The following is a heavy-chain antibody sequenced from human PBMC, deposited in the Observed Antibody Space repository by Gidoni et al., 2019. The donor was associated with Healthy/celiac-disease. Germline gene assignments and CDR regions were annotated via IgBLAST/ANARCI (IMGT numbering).Heavy chain of an antibody. V-gene: IGHV4-39*01. CDR2: IYYSGST. D-gene: IGHD3-3*01. Sequence: QLQLQESGPGLQKPSAPLSLNCTVSGDSISSSSYYWGWIRQPPGKWLEWIGSIYYSGSTYYTPSLKIRFTISVDTSKNQFSLKLSSVTAADTAVYYCARHDRVFGVVIGKRDVWGKGTTVTVSS. J-gene: IGHJ6*04. CDR1: GDSISSSSYY. CDR3: ARHDRVFGVVIGKRDV.